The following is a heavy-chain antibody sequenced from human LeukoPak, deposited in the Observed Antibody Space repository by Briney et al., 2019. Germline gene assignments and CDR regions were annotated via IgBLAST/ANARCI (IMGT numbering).Heavy chain of an antibody. CDR1: GFTFSSYS. D-gene: IGHD1-26*01. Sequence: GGSLRLSCAASGFTFSSYSMNWVRQAPGKGLEWVSYISSSSSTIYYADSVKGRFTISRDNAKNSLYLQMNSLRAEDTAVYYCASTLEVGATWDDAFDIWGQGTMVTVSS. CDR3: ASTLEVGATWDDAFDI. CDR2: ISSSSSTI. J-gene: IGHJ3*02. V-gene: IGHV3-48*04.